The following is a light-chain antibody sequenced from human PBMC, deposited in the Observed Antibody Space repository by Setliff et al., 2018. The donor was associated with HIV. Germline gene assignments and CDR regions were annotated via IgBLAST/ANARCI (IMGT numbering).Light chain of an antibody. CDR3: SSYAITNTLP. Sequence: GSPGQSITISCTGTSSDVGGYNYVSWYQQHPGKAPKLIIYEVRNRPSGVSNRFSGSKSGNTASLTISGLQAEDEADYYCSSYAITNTLPFGTGTKVTVL. J-gene: IGLJ1*01. CDR1: SSDVGGYNY. CDR2: EVR. V-gene: IGLV2-14*01.